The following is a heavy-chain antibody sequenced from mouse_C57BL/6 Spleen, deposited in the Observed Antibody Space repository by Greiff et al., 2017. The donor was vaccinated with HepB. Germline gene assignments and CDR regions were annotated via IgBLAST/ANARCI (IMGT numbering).Heavy chain of an antibody. V-gene: IGHV1-64*01. CDR1: GYTFTSYW. J-gene: IGHJ1*03. D-gene: IGHD2-3*01. CDR3: AREDGYPSYWYFDV. Sequence: QVQLQQPGAELVKPGASVKLSCKASGYTFTSYWMHWVKQRPGQGLEWIGMIHPNSGSTNYNEKFKSKATLTVDKSSSTAYMQLSSLTSEDSAVYYCAREDGYPSYWYFDVWGTGTTVTVSS. CDR2: IHPNSGST.